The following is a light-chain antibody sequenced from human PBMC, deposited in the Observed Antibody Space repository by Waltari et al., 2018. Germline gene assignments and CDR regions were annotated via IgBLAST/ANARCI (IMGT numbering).Light chain of an antibody. CDR3: SSYTTSDTLV. CDR2: GVT. CDR1: SSDVGAYHY. V-gene: IGLV2-14*03. J-gene: IGLJ2*01. Sequence: QSALTQPASVSGSPGQSLTISCTGTSSDVGAYHYVSWYQQHPGRAPSLMIYGVTLRPSGVSFRFSGSKSGNTASLTISGLQPEDEAYYYCSSYTTSDTLVFAGGTKLTVL.